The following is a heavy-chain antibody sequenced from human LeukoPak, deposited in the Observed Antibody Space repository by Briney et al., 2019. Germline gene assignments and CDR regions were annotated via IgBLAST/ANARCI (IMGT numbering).Heavy chain of an antibody. Sequence: GGSLRLPCAASGFPFSTYWIHWVRQVPGKGLVWVARIKDGGTTTDYADSVKGRFTISRDDAKNTLYLHMNSLRVEDTAVYYCTTIRPGYWGKGTLVTVSP. V-gene: IGHV3-74*01. J-gene: IGHJ4*02. D-gene: IGHD1-26*01. CDR3: TTIRPGY. CDR1: GFPFSTYW. CDR2: IKDGGTTT.